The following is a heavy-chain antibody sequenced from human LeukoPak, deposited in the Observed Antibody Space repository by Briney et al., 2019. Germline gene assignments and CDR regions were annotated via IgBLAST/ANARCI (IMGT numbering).Heavy chain of an antibody. Sequence: GGSLRLSCTASGFTFTNYWMSWVRQAPGQGLEWVADIKQGGSGTHYIDSVKVRFTISRDNAKKSLYLQMNSLRAEDTAVYFCAMQFTYGDYRPAGDYWGQGTLVTVSS. D-gene: IGHD2-2*01. CDR3: AMQFTYGDYRPAGDY. J-gene: IGHJ4*02. CDR1: GFTFTNYW. CDR2: IKQGGSGT. V-gene: IGHV3-7*01.